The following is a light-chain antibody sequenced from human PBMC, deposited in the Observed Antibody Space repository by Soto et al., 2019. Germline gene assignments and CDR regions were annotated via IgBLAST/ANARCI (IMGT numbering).Light chain of an antibody. Sequence: EIVLTQSPGTLSLSPGESATLSCRASQSVSNNYLAWYQQKPGQAPRLLIYGASNRATGIPDRFSGSGSGTDFTLTISRLEPEDFAVYYCQQYGSSSVTFGQGTKVDIK. CDR2: GAS. CDR3: QQYGSSSVT. J-gene: IGKJ1*01. CDR1: QSVSNNY. V-gene: IGKV3-20*01.